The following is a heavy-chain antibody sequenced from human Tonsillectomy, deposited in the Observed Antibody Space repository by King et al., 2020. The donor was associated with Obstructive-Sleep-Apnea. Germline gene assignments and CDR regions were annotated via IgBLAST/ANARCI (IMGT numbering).Heavy chain of an antibody. CDR3: ARDGLAYYDSSGYPPYYGMDV. J-gene: IGHJ6*02. Sequence: QLVQSGGGLVKPGGSLRLSCAASGFTFSDYYMSWIRQAPGKGLEWISYISTRSSYTNYADSVEGRFTISRDNAKNSLYLQMNSLRAEDTAVYYCARDGLAYYDSSGYPPYYGMDVWGQGTTVTVSS. CDR2: ISTRSSYT. CDR1: GFTFSDYY. D-gene: IGHD3-22*01. V-gene: IGHV3-11*06.